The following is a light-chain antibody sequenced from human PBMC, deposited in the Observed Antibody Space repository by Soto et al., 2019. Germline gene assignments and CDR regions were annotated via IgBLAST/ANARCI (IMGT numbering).Light chain of an antibody. V-gene: IGLV1-47*02. Sequence: QSVLTQPPSASGTPGQRLTISCSGSSPNIGSNYVYWYQQLPGTAPKLLIYSNNQRPSGVPDRFSGSKSGTSASLAISGLRSEDEADYYCAAWDDSLSGRVFGGGTKVTVL. J-gene: IGLJ3*02. CDR3: AAWDDSLSGRV. CDR2: SNN. CDR1: SPNIGSNY.